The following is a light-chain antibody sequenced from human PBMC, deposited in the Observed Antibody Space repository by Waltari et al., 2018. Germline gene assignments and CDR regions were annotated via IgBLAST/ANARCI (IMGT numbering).Light chain of an antibody. J-gene: IGKJ3*01. CDR1: QSVNNR. Sequence: EIVFTQSPATLSLSPGERATLSCRASQSVNNRFAWSQQKPGQAPRPLIYDASKRATGIPARFSGSGSGTDFTLTISSLEPEDFAVYYCQYRGHWPPGATFGPGTKVEIK. CDR3: QYRGHWPPGAT. V-gene: IGKV3-11*01. CDR2: DAS.